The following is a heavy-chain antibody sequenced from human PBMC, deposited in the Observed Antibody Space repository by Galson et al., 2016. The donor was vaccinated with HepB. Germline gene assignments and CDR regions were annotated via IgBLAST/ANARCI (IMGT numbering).Heavy chain of an antibody. V-gene: IGHV3-7*05. CDR2: IKQDGSEK. CDR3: ANHRG. Sequence: SLRLSCAASGITFSNNWMSWVRQAPGKGLEWVANIKQDGSEKYYVDSVKGRFTISRDNAKNSLYLQMNSLRAEDTAVYYCANHRGWGQGTLVTVSS. D-gene: IGHD1-14*01. J-gene: IGHJ4*02. CDR1: GITFSNNW.